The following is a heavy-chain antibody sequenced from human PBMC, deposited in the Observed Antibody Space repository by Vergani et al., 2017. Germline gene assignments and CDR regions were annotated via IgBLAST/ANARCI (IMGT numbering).Heavy chain of an antibody. V-gene: IGHV3-7*01. CDR1: GFIFSVYW. Sequence: EVQLVESGGALVQPGGSLRLSCIGSGFIFSVYWMSWVCQAPGKGLEFVANIHLDGSAENYVDSVKGRFTISRDNAKNSVILQMNNLRAEDTAIYYCARDIPGGLSDFDYWGQGTLVTVSS. D-gene: IGHD2/OR15-2a*01. J-gene: IGHJ4*02. CDR2: IHLDGSAE. CDR3: ARDIPGGLSDFDY.